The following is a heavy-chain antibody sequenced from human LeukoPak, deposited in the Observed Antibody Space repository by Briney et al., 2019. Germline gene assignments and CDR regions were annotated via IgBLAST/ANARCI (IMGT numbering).Heavy chain of an antibody. V-gene: IGHV1-69*13. CDR3: ARVVGRYYDFWSGPINWFDP. Sequence: SVKVSCKASGGTFSSYAISWVRQAPGQGLEWMGGIIPIFGTANYAQKFQGRVTITADESTSTAYMELSSLRSEDTAVYYCARVVGRYYDFWSGPINWFDPWGQGTLVTVSS. CDR1: GGTFSSYA. D-gene: IGHD3-3*01. J-gene: IGHJ5*02. CDR2: IIPIFGTA.